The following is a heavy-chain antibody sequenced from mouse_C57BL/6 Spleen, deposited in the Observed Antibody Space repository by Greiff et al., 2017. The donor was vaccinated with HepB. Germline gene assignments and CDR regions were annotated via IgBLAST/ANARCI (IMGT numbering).Heavy chain of an antibody. V-gene: IGHV1-4*01. CDR3: ARSDPYYYAMDY. J-gene: IGHJ4*01. CDR2: INPSSGYT. CDR1: GYTFTSYT. Sequence: QVQLQQSGAELARPGASVKMSCKASGYTFTSYTMHWVKQRPGQGLEWIGYINPSSGYTKYNQKFKDKATLTADKSSSTAYMQLSSLTSEDSAVYYCARSDPYYYAMDYWGQGTSVTVSS.